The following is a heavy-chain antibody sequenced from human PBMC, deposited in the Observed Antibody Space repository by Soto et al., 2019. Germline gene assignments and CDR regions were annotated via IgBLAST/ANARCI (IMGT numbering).Heavy chain of an antibody. J-gene: IGHJ3*02. CDR3: ARTNKAYYYDSSGNYYHFAFDI. CDR1: GGSISSYY. Sequence: SETLSLTCTVSGGSISSYYWSWIRQPPGKGLEWIGYIYYSGSTNYNPSLKSRVTISVDTSKNQFSLKLSSVTAADTAVYYCARTNKAYYYDSSGNYYHFAFDIWGQGTMVT. D-gene: IGHD3-22*01. V-gene: IGHV4-59*08. CDR2: IYYSGST.